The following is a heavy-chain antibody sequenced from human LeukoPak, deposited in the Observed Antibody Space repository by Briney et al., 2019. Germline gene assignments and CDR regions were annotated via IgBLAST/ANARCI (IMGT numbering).Heavy chain of an antibody. CDR1: GFTFSSYA. V-gene: IGHV3-23*01. J-gene: IGHJ4*02. Sequence: GGSLRLSCAASGFTFSSYAMSWVRQAPGKGLEWVSAISGSGGSTYYADSVKGRFTISRDNAKNSLYLQMNSLRAEDTAVYYCAREGAVTTIDYWGQGTLVTVSS. CDR3: AREGAVTTIDY. D-gene: IGHD4-17*01. CDR2: ISGSGGST.